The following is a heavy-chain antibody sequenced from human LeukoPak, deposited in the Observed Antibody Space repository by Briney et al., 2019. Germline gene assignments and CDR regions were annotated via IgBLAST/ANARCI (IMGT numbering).Heavy chain of an antibody. J-gene: IGHJ4*02. CDR3: AREGASYSDSSGYYPWQY. CDR1: GGSISSSSYY. CDR2: IYYSGST. Sequence: SETLSLTCTVSGGSISSSSYYWGWIRQPPGKGLEWIGSIYYSGSTYYNPSLKSRVTISVDTSKNQFSLKLSSVTAADTAVYYCAREGASYSDSSGYYPWQYWGQGTLVTVSS. V-gene: IGHV4-39*07. D-gene: IGHD3-22*01.